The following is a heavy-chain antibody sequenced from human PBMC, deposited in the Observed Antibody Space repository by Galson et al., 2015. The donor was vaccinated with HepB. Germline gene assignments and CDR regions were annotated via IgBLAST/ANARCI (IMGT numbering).Heavy chain of an antibody. CDR3: ARERGAGWYEGNDY. J-gene: IGHJ4*02. CDR1: GFTFSSYS. V-gene: IGHV3-30*04. Sequence: SLRLSCAASGFTFSSYSIHWVREAPGKGLEWVAIISHDGRNTYYAYSVKGRFTITRDNSRNTLYLQMNGPRSDDTAVYYCARERGAGWYEGNDYWGQGTRVVVSS. CDR2: ISHDGRNT. D-gene: IGHD6-19*01.